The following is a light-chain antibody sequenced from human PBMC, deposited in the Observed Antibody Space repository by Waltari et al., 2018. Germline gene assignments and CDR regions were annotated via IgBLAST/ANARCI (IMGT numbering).Light chain of an antibody. Sequence: DIQMTQSPSSLSASVGDRVTITCRASQSISSYLNWYQQKPGKAPKLLIYAASSLQSGVPSRFSGSGSGTDFTLTISSLQPEDFATYYCQQSSNLPYTFGQGTKLEIK. J-gene: IGKJ2*01. CDR1: QSISSY. CDR3: QQSSNLPYT. V-gene: IGKV1-39*01. CDR2: AAS.